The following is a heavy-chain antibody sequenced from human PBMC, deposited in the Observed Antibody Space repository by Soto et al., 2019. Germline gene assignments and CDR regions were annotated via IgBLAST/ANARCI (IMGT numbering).Heavy chain of an antibody. Sequence: SETLSLTCAVYGGSFSGYYWSWIRQPPGKGLEWIGEINHSGSTNYNPSLKSRVTISVDTSKNQFSLKLSSVTAADTAVYYCARAARGEDSSSWYVYYHYGMDVWGQGTTVTVSS. CDR2: INHSGST. D-gene: IGHD6-13*01. V-gene: IGHV4-34*01. CDR3: ARAARGEDSSSWYVYYHYGMDV. CDR1: GGSFSGYY. J-gene: IGHJ6*02.